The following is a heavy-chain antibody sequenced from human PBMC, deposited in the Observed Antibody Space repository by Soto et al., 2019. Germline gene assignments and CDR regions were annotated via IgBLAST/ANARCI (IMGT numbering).Heavy chain of an antibody. Sequence: PGGSLRLSCAASGFTFSTYAMSWVRQAPGKGLEWVSAISGSTYYADSVKGRFTISRDNSKSTLYLQMNSLRAEDTAVYYCAKAKYNSGWYDWLDPWGQGTLVTVSS. CDR1: GFTFSTYA. CDR2: ISGST. V-gene: IGHV3-23*01. CDR3: AKAKYNSGWYDWLDP. J-gene: IGHJ5*02. D-gene: IGHD6-19*01.